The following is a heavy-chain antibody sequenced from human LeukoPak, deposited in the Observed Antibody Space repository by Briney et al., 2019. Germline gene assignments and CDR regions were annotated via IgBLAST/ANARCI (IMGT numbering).Heavy chain of an antibody. J-gene: IGHJ4*02. CDR3: ARDLRYYGSGSYYNGDY. D-gene: IGHD3-10*01. CDR2: ISYDGSNK. Sequence: PGGSLRLSCAASGFTFSSYAMHWVRQAPGKGLEWVAVISYDGSNKYYADSVKGRFTISRDNSKNTLYLQMNSLRAEDTAVYYCARDLRYYGSGSYYNGDYWGQGTLVTVSS. V-gene: IGHV3-30*04. CDR1: GFTFSSYA.